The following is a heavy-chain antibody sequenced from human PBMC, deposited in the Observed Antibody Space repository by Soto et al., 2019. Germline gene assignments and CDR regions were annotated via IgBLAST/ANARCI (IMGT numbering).Heavy chain of an antibody. J-gene: IGHJ4*02. CDR1: GFTLSRHS. CDR3: ARDLRFGELPEFD. Sequence: GGSLRLSCAASGFTLSRHSMNWVRQAPGKGLEWLSSISSSSYIYYADSVKGRFTISRDNAKNSLYLQMNSLRAEDTAVYYCARDLRFGELPEFDWGQGTLVTVSS. V-gene: IGHV3-21*01. CDR2: ISSSSYI. D-gene: IGHD3-10*01.